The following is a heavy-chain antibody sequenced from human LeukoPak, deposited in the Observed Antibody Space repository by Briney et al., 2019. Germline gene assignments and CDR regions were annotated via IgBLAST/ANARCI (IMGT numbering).Heavy chain of an antibody. CDR3: ARGPQWRGDYYYMDV. J-gene: IGHJ6*03. Sequence: GASVKVSCKASGYSFTNFDINLVRQATGQGLEWMVWMNPNSGNKGYAQKFQGRVTMTMNTSIPTAYMELSSLRSEDTAVYYCARGPQWRGDYYYMDVWGRGTTVTVSS. D-gene: IGHD6-19*01. CDR2: MNPNSGNK. V-gene: IGHV1-8*01. CDR1: GYSFTNFD.